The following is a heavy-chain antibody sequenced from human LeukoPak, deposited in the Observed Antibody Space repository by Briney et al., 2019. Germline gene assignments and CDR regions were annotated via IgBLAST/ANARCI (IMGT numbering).Heavy chain of an antibody. CDR1: GGSISSYY. CDR3: ARDSTYYYDTSGYPKGAFDI. Sequence: ASETLSLTCTVSGGSISSYYWSWIRQPPGKGLEWIGYIYYSGSTNYNPSLKSRVTISVDTSKNQFSLKLSSVTAADTAVYYCARDSTYYYDTSGYPKGAFDIWGQGTMVTVSS. J-gene: IGHJ3*02. CDR2: IYYSGST. V-gene: IGHV4-59*01. D-gene: IGHD3-22*01.